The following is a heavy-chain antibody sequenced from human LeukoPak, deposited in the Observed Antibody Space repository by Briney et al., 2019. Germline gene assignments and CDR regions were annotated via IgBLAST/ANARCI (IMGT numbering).Heavy chain of an antibody. CDR3: VRVDVRDY. Sequence: GGTLRLSCAASAFTFSTSTMNWVRHAPGKGLEWVSSISGISGSIYYADSVKGRFTISRQNANNLLLLQMHSLRAEDTAVYHCVRVDVRDYWGEGTLVTVSS. V-gene: IGHV3-21*06. CDR2: ISGISGSI. J-gene: IGHJ4*02. CDR1: AFTFSTST.